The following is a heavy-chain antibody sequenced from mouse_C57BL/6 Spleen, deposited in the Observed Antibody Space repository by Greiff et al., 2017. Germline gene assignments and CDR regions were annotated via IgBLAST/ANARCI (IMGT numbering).Heavy chain of an antibody. D-gene: IGHD1-1*01. CDR2: ISDGGSYT. J-gene: IGHJ4*01. Sequence: EVMLVESGGGLVKPGGSLKLSCAASGFTFSSYAMSWVRQTPERRLEWVATISDGGSYTYYPDNVKGRFTISRDNAKNNLYLQMSHLKSEDTAMYYCARASSYNDYSAMDYWGQGTSVTVSS. V-gene: IGHV5-4*03. CDR3: ARASSYNDYSAMDY. CDR1: GFTFSSYA.